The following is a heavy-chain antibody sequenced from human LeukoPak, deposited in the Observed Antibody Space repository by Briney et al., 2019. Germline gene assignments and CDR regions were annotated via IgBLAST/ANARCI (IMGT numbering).Heavy chain of an antibody. CDR1: GFTFSSYG. CDR2: ISYDGSSK. CDR3: AKEPTPYYNFYGMDV. Sequence: GGSLRLSCAASGFTFSSYGMRWVRQAPGKGLEWMAVISYDGSSKYYADFVKGRFTISRDNSKNTLYLQMNSLRAEDTAVYYCAKEPTPYYNFYGMDVWGQGTTVTVSS. V-gene: IGHV3-30*18. J-gene: IGHJ6*02.